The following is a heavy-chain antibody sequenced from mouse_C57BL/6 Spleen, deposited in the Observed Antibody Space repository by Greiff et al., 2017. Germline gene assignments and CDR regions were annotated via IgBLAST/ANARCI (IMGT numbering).Heavy chain of an antibody. CDR3: ARIWGGLDRYAMDY. CDR2: SWWDDDK. D-gene: IGHD3-3*01. J-gene: IGHJ4*01. CDR1: GFSLSTFGMG. Sequence: QVTLKESGPGLLQPSQTLSLTCSFSGFSLSTFGMGVGWIRQPSGKGLEWLAHSWWDDDKYYNPALKSRLTISKDTTKNQVFLTIANVDTADTATYYCARIWGGLDRYAMDYWGQGTSVTVSS. V-gene: IGHV8-8*01.